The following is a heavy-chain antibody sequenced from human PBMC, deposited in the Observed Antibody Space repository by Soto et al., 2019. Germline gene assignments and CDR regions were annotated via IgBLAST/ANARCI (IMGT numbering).Heavy chain of an antibody. CDR3: ARVTAGYSSGWYGTYFDY. D-gene: IGHD6-19*01. CDR1: GGSISSGGYY. Sequence: PSETLSLTCTVSGGSISSGGYYWSWIRQHPGKGLEWIGYIYYSGSTYYNPSLKSRVTISVDTSKNQFSLKLSSVTAADTAVFYFARVTAGYSSGWYGTYFDYWGQGTLVTVSS. CDR2: IYYSGST. V-gene: IGHV4-31*03. J-gene: IGHJ4*02.